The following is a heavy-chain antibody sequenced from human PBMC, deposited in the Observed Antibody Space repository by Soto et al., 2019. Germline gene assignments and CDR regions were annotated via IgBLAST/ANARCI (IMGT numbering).Heavy chain of an antibody. V-gene: IGHV4-30-4*01. CDR2: IYSSGST. D-gene: IGHD3-22*01. CDR3: VRGGGYDY. J-gene: IGHJ4*02. Sequence: QVQLQESGPGLVKPSQTLSLTCIVSGVSISSGDDYWSWIRQPPGKGLEWIGYIYSSGSTYYNPSLRSRVTISADTSKNQFSLKLTSVTAADTAVYYCVRGGGYDYWGQGALVTVSS. CDR1: GVSISSGDDY.